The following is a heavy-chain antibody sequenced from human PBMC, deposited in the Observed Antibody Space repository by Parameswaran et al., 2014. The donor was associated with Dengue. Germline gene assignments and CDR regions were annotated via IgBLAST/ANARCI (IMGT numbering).Heavy chain of an antibody. Sequence: VRQAPGKGLEWVALILYAGNNEYYADSVKGRFTISRDDSKNTLYLQMSSLRPEDTAVYYCAKDSSNWFDSWGQGALVTVSS. V-gene: IGHV3-30*02. J-gene: IGHJ5*01. D-gene: IGHD6-19*01. CDR3: AKDSSNWFDS. CDR2: ILYAGNNE.